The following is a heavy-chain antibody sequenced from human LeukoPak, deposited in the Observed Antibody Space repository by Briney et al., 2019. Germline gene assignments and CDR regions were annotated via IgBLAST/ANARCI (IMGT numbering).Heavy chain of an antibody. Sequence: SETLSLTCSVSGDSISTSSYYWGWIRQPPGKGLEWIGTIYYSGSTYYNPSLTSRVTISVDTSKNQFSLKLSSVTAADTAVYYCARAGSSGWVTNPVHNWFDPWGQGTLVTISS. CDR3: ARAGSSGWVTNPVHNWFDP. D-gene: IGHD6-19*01. CDR2: IYYSGST. J-gene: IGHJ5*02. V-gene: IGHV4-39*07. CDR1: GDSISTSSYY.